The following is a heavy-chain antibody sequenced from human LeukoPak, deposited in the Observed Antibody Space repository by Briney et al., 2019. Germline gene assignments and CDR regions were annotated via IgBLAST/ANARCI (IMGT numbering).Heavy chain of an antibody. CDR1: GGSISSGGYN. CDR3: AREKSGSRTLVVVGAFDI. CDR2: IYYSGST. Sequence: SETLSLTCTVSGGSISSGGYNWSWIRQHPGKGLEWIGYIYYSGSTYYNPSLKSRVTISVDTSKNQFSLKLSSVTAADTAVYYCAREKSGSRTLVVVGAFDIWGQGTMVTVSS. J-gene: IGHJ3*02. V-gene: IGHV4-31*03. D-gene: IGHD2-21*01.